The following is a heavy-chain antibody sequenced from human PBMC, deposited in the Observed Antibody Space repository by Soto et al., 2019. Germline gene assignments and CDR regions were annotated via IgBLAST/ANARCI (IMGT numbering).Heavy chain of an antibody. Sequence: GGSLRLSCAASGFTFSSYAMTWVRQAPGRGLEWVSGISGSGVYTYSADSVKGRLTTSRDNTKTLFYIQMNRLRAEDTAVYCCARDHIDGWKFDYWGRGLLVT. D-gene: IGHD6-19*01. J-gene: IGHJ4*02. CDR2: ISGSGVYT. CDR1: GFTFSSYA. V-gene: IGHV3-23*01. CDR3: ARDHIDGWKFDY.